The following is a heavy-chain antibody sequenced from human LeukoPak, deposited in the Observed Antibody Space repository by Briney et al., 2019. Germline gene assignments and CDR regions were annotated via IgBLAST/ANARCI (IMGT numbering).Heavy chain of an antibody. J-gene: IGHJ4*02. V-gene: IGHV3-23*01. Sequence: GGAPRLSCAASGFTFSSYAMSWVRQAPGKGLEWVSGISSGSDTTFYANSVKGRFTISRDNSKNTLYLQMNSLRPEDTAVYYCAQVRASGVGAPNYWGQGTLLTVSS. CDR1: GFTFSSYA. D-gene: IGHD1-26*01. CDR3: AQVRASGVGAPNY. CDR2: ISSGSDTT.